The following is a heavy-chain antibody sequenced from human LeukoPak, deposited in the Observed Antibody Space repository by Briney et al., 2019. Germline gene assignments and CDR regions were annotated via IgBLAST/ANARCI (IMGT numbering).Heavy chain of an antibody. J-gene: IGHJ3*02. CDR1: GFTFSSYA. CDR3: ARFGAGGTDAFDI. CDR2: ISSSSSYI. V-gene: IGHV3-21*01. Sequence: GGSLRLSCAASGFTFSSYAMHWVRQAPGKGLEWVSSISSSSSYIYYADSVKGRFTISRDNAKNSLYLQMNSLRAEDTAVYYCARFGAGGTDAFDIWGQGTMVTVSS. D-gene: IGHD3-16*01.